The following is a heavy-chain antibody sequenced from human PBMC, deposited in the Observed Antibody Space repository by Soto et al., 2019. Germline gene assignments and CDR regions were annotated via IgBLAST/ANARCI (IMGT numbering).Heavy chain of an antibody. V-gene: IGHV3-30-3*01. CDR3: ARDPDSSGYYVFDY. J-gene: IGHJ4*02. CDR1: GFTFGSYA. D-gene: IGHD3-22*01. Sequence: LRLSCAASGFTFGSYAMHWVRQAPGKGLEWVAVISYDGSNKYYADSVKGRFTISRDNSKNTLYLQMNSLRAEDTAVYYCARDPDSSGYYVFDYWGQGTLVTVSS. CDR2: ISYDGSNK.